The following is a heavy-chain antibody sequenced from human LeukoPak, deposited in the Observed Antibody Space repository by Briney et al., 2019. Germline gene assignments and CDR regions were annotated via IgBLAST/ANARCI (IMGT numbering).Heavy chain of an antibody. J-gene: IGHJ4*02. V-gene: IGHV1-46*01. CDR2: INPSGGST. Sequence: GASVKVSCKASGYTFTSYYIHWVRQAPGQGLEWMGIINPSGGSTSYAQKFQGRVTTTRDTSASTVYMELSSLRSEDTAVYYCARGMHYDFWSGYYFDYWGQGTLVTVSS. CDR1: GYTFTSYY. D-gene: IGHD3-3*01. CDR3: ARGMHYDFWSGYYFDY.